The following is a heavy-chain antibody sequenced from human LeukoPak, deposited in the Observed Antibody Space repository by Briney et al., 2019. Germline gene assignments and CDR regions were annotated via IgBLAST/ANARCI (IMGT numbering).Heavy chain of an antibody. CDR2: IKQDGSEK. CDR1: GFTFSNYW. D-gene: IGHD3-22*01. CDR3: ARDRNYDGSVYYEDDYFDY. V-gene: IGHV3-7*01. J-gene: IGHJ4*02. Sequence: PGGSLRLSCAASGFTFSNYWMTWVRQAPGKGLEWVANIKQDGSEKYYADSVKGRFTISRDNAKNSLYLQMNSLRAEDTAVYYCARDRNYDGSVYYEDDYFDYWGQGTLVTVSS.